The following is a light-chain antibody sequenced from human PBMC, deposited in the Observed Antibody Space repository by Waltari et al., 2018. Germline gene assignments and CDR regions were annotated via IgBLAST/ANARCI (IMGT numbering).Light chain of an antibody. CDR2: GAS. J-gene: IGKJ4*01. V-gene: IGKV3-15*01. CDR1: QTITDN. Sequence: EIVMMQSPATLSVSPGERATLSCRASQTITDNLAWYQQKPGQAPRLLIYGASSRATGVPARFSGSGSGTDFTLTISSLQSDDFAIYYCQQYNTWPPLTFGGGTKVEIK. CDR3: QQYNTWPPLT.